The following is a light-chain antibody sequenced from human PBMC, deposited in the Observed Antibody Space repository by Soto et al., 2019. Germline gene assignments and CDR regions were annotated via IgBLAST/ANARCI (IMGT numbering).Light chain of an antibody. V-gene: IGLV2-14*01. CDR1: SSDVGGYNY. CDR3: SSSTSSSTLV. J-gene: IGLJ1*01. Sequence: ALTQPASVSGSPGQSITISCTGTSSDVGGYNYVSWYQQHPGKAPKLMIYEVSNRPSGVSNRFSGSKSGNTASLTISGLQAEDEADYYCSSSTSSSTLVFGTGTKVTVL. CDR2: EVS.